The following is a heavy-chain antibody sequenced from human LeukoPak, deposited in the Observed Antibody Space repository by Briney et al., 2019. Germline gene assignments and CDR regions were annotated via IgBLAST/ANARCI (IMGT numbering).Heavy chain of an antibody. D-gene: IGHD3-10*01. CDR3: ARDLATMVRGVIQNYGMDV. J-gene: IGHJ6*04. Sequence: SVKVSCKASGGTFISCAITWVRQAPGQGLEWMGGIIPIFGTANYAQKFQGRVTITADESTSTAYMELSSLRSEDTAVYYCARDLATMVRGVIQNYGMDVWGKGTTVTVSS. CDR2: IIPIFGTA. CDR1: GGTFISCA. V-gene: IGHV1-69*01.